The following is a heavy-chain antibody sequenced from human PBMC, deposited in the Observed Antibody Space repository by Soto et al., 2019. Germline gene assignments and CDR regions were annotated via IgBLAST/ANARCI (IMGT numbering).Heavy chain of an antibody. V-gene: IGHV5-51*01. CDR3: AKAEYSSSSGFDP. J-gene: IGHJ5*02. CDR1: GYSFTSYW. D-gene: IGHD6-6*01. CDR2: IYPGDYDA. Sequence: GESLKISCKGSGYSFTSYWIGWVRQMPGKRLEWMGIIYPGDYDARYSPSFQGQVTISADKSISTAYLQWSSLKASDTAMYYCAKAEYSSSSGFDPWGQGTLVTVSS.